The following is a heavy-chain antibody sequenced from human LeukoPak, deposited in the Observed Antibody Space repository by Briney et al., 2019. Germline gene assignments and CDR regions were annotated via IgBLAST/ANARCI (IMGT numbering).Heavy chain of an antibody. D-gene: IGHD6-6*01. CDR2: ISSSSSYI. Sequence: GGSLRLPCAASGFTFSSYSMNWVRQAPGKGLEWVSSISSSSSYIYYADSVKGRFTISRDNAKNSLYLQMNNLRAEDTAVYYCARGRAGSSSRYYYMDVWGKGTTVTVSS. J-gene: IGHJ6*03. CDR3: ARGRAGSSSRYYYMDV. V-gene: IGHV3-21*01. CDR1: GFTFSSYS.